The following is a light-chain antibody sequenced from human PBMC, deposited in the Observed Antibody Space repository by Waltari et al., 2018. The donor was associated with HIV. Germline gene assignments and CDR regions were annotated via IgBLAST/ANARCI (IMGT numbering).Light chain of an antibody. CDR3: QQYKSFPLT. V-gene: IGKV1-13*02. Sequence: AIHLTQTPSSLSASVGDRVTITCRASQAVSPALAWYQQKPGRPPKLLIYDASTLQTGVSLRFSGRGSVTKFSLTVNTLHPEDFATYYCQQYKSFPLTFGQGTRVEIK. CDR2: DAS. CDR1: QAVSPA. J-gene: IGKJ5*01.